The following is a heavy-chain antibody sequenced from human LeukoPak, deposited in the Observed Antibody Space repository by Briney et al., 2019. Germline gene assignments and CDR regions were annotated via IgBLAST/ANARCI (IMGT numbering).Heavy chain of an antibody. D-gene: IGHD6-19*01. CDR1: GFTFSSYW. CDR2: IKQDGSEK. CDR3: ARDGSTGYSSGWTNRGYFDY. Sequence: GGSLRLSCAASGFTFSSYWMSWVRQAPGKGLEWVANIKQDGSEKDYVDSVKGRFTIARDNAKNSLYLQMNSLRAEDTAVYYCARDGSTGYSSGWTNRGYFDYWGQGTLVTVSS. V-gene: IGHV3-7*01. J-gene: IGHJ4*02.